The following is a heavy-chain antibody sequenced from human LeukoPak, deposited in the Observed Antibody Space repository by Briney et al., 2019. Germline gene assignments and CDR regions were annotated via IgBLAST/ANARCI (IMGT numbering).Heavy chain of an antibody. CDR3: AKDGWGSPGEAFDI. CDR1: GFTFSSYS. D-gene: IGHD3-10*01. Sequence: GGSLRLSCAASGFTFSSYSMNWVRQAPGKGLEWVSAISGSGGSTYYADSVKGRFTISRDNSKNTLYLQMNSLRAEDTAVYYCAKDGWGSPGEAFDIWGQGTMVTVSS. J-gene: IGHJ3*02. CDR2: ISGSGGST. V-gene: IGHV3-23*01.